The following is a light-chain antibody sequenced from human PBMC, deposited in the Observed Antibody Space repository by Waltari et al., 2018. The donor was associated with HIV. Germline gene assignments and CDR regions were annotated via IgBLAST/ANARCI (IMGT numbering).Light chain of an antibody. Sequence: DIQMTQSPSSLSASVGDRVTITCRASQSISSYLNWYQQKPGKAPKLLIYAASSLQSGVPSRFSGRGSGTDFTLTISSLQPEDFATYYCQQSYSTLWTFGQGTKVEIK. CDR1: QSISSY. V-gene: IGKV1-39*01. CDR3: QQSYSTLWT. J-gene: IGKJ1*01. CDR2: AAS.